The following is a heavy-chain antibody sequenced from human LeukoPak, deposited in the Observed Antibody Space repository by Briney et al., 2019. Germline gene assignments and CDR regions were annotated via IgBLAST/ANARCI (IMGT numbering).Heavy chain of an antibody. J-gene: IGHJ4*02. CDR1: GFTFSSYE. CDR2: ISSSGSTI. CDR3: ASSGYYEGFDY. V-gene: IGHV3-48*03. D-gene: IGHD3-22*01. Sequence: PGGSLRLSCAASGFTFSSYEMNWVRQAPGKGLGWVSYISSSGSTIYYADSVKGRFTISRDNAKNSLYLQMNSLRAEDTAVYYCASSGYYEGFDYWGQGTLVTVSS.